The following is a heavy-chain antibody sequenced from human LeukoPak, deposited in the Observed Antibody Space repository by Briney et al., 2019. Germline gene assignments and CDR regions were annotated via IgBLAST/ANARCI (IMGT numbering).Heavy chain of an antibody. Sequence: ASVKVSCKASGYTFSGDYLHWIRQAPGQGLEWMGRIKCNSEDINTRYAQKFQGRVTMTWDTSISAVYMIRLTSDDTAVYYCARDPNYVWGSYRYHWFDPWGQGTLVTVSS. V-gene: IGHV1-2*06. D-gene: IGHD3-16*02. CDR1: GYTFSGDY. CDR3: ARDPNYVWGSYRYHWFDP. J-gene: IGHJ5*02. CDR2: IKCNSEDI.